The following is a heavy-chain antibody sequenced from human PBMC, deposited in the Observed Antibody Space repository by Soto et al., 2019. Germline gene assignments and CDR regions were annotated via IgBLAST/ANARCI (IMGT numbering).Heavy chain of an antibody. D-gene: IGHD5-18*01. CDR2: ISYDGSNK. CDR3: AKDQGLTAMAEY. CDR1: GFTFISYG. V-gene: IGHV3-30*18. Sequence: GGSLRLSCAASGFTFISYGMHWVRQAPGKGLEWVAVISYDGSNKYYADSVKGRFTISRDNSKNTLYLQMNSLRAEDTAVYYCAKDQGLTAMAEYWGQGTLVTVSS. J-gene: IGHJ4*02.